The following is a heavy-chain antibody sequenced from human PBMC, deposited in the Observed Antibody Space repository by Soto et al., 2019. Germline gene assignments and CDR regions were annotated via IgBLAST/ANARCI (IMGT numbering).Heavy chain of an antibody. CDR2: ISYDGNNK. J-gene: IGHJ4*02. D-gene: IGHD3-10*01. Sequence: QVQLVESGGGVVQPGRSLRLSCAASGFTFSSCAMHWVRQAPGKGLEWVAVISYDGNNKYYADSVKGRFTISRDNSENTLYLQMNSLRAEDTAVYYCVAGHYGSGSYADYWGKGTLVTVSS. CDR3: VAGHYGSGSYADY. CDR1: GFTFSSCA. V-gene: IGHV3-30*04.